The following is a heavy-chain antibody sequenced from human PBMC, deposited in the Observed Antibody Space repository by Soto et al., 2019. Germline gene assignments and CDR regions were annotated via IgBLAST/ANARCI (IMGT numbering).Heavy chain of an antibody. CDR1: EFTFSSHL. CDR3: ARDEAFSAPYYLDY. D-gene: IGHD1-26*01. V-gene: IGHV3-30*03. Sequence: VQLVESGGGLVQPGRSLRLSCVASEFTFSSHLMHWVRQAPGKGLEWVAFISNDGDYTNYADSVKGRFTISRDNSKDTVYLEIHSLRPEDTALYHCARDEAFSAPYYLDYWGHGTLVIV. CDR2: ISNDGDYT. J-gene: IGHJ4*01.